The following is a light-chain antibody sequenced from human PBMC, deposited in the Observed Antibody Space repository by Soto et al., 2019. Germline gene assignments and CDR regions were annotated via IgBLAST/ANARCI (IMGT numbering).Light chain of an antibody. CDR3: QQRTDWVT. J-gene: IGKJ4*01. CDR2: EAS. Sequence: EIVLTQSPATLSLSPGERATPSCRASQSVRSYLAWYQQKPGQAPRLLIYEASNRATGIPARFSGSGSGTDFTLTISSLEPEDFAVYSCQQRTDWVTFGGGTKVEIK. CDR1: QSVRSY. V-gene: IGKV3-11*01.